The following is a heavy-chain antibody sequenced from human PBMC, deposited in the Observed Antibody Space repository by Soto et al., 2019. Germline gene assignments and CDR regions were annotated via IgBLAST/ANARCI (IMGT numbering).Heavy chain of an antibody. J-gene: IGHJ5*02. CDR1: GYTFTSYA. CDR3: ARDPMVRGVSSSFDP. V-gene: IGHV1-18*03. D-gene: IGHD3-10*01. CDR2: ISAYNGNT. Sequence: ASVKVSCKASGYTFTSYAISWVRQAPGQGLEWMGWISAYNGNTNYAQKLQGRVTMTTDTSTSTSYMELRSLRSDDMAVYYCARDPMVRGVSSSFDPWGQGTLVTVSS.